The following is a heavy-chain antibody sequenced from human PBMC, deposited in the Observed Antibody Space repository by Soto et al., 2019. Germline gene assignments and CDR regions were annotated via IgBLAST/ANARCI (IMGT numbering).Heavy chain of an antibody. D-gene: IGHD1-26*01. J-gene: IGHJ4*02. V-gene: IGHV1-58*01. CDR2: IVVGSGNT. CDR1: GFTFTSSA. CDR3: AAALIVGAKAEGPPFDY. Sequence: ASVKVSCKASGFTFTSSAVQWVRQARGQRLEWIGWIVVGSGNTNYAQKFQERVTITRDMSTSTAYMELSSLRSEDTAVYYCAAALIVGAKAEGPPFDYWGQGTLVTVSS.